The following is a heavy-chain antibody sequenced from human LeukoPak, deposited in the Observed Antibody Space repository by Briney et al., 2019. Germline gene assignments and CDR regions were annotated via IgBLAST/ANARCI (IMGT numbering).Heavy chain of an antibody. CDR1: GFTFSSYA. J-gene: IGHJ6*02. D-gene: IGHD3-10*01. CDR2: ISGSGGST. CDR3: AKDAGWFGELLDYYYYYGMDV. V-gene: IGHV3-23*01. Sequence: PGGSLRLSCAASGFTFSSYAMSWVRQAPGKGLGWVSAISGSGGSTYYADSVKGRFTISRDNSKNTLYLQMNSLRAEDTAVYYCAKDAGWFGELLDYYYYYGMDVWDQGTTVTVSS.